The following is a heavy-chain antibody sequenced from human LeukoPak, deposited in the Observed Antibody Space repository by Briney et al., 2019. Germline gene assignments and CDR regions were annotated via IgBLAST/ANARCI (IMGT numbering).Heavy chain of an antibody. CDR3: ARLAPGDYYFDY. Sequence: GGSLRLSCAASGFTFNSYGMHWVRQAPGKGLEWVANIKQDGSEKYYVDSVKGRFTISRDNAKNSLYLQMNSLRAEDTAVYYCARLAPGDYYFDYWGQGTLVTVSS. V-gene: IGHV3-7*01. D-gene: IGHD4-17*01. J-gene: IGHJ4*02. CDR1: GFTFNSYG. CDR2: IKQDGSEK.